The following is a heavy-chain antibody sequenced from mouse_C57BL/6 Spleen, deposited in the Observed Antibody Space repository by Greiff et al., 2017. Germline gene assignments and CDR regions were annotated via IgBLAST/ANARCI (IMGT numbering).Heavy chain of an antibody. J-gene: IGHJ2*01. CDR1: GFTIKNTY. Sequence: EVQLQESVAELVRPGASVKLSCTASGFTIKNTYMHWVKQRPEQGLEWIGRIDPANGNTKYTRKFKGEATITADTSSSTAYLQLSSLTSEDTAIYFCASTLSMLSGYCDYWGQGTTLTVST. V-gene: IGHV14-3*01. CDR3: ASTLSMLSGYCDY. CDR2: IDPANGNT. D-gene: IGHD2-3*01.